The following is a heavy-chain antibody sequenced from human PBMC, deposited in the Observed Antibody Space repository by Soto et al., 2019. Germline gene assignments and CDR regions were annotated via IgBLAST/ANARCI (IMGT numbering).Heavy chain of an antibody. J-gene: IGHJ5*02. Sequence: SETLSVTCTVSGGSINNFYWTWIRQSPGKGLEWVGYIHSGGSTNYNPSLKSRVTISVDTSKNQFSLNLSAVTAGDRAVFFCARDPPDSELQGRPRGWFAPWGPGPPVTVSS. CDR2: IHSGGST. CDR3: ARDPPDSELQGRPRGWFAP. CDR1: GGSINNFY. V-gene: IGHV4-59*01. D-gene: IGHD1-7*01.